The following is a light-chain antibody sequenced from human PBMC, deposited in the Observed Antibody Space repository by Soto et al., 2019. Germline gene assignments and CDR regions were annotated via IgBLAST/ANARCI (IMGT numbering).Light chain of an antibody. J-gene: IGKJ2*01. CDR2: GSL. Sequence: VVLTQSPGTLSLSPGERATLSCRATQRISANYIAWYQLKPGQAPRLLIHGSLTRAAGIPDRFSGSGSGADFTLTIARVEPEDFAVYFCHQYGDSQFSFGQGTKLDIK. CDR3: HQYGDSQFS. V-gene: IGKV3-20*01. CDR1: QRISANY.